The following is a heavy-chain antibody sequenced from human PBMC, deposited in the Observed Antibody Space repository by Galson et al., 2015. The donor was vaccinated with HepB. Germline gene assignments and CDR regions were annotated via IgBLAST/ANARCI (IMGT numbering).Heavy chain of an antibody. CDR2: ISAYNGNT. V-gene: IGHV1-18*01. Sequence: SVKVSCKASGYTFTTYGFSWVRQAPGQGLEWMGWISAYNGNTHYAQNLQGRVTMTTDTSTSTAYMELRSLRYDDTAVYFCARDPYGSGSYYGGMDVWGQGTTVTVSS. D-gene: IGHD3-10*01. J-gene: IGHJ6*02. CDR1: GYTFTTYG. CDR3: ARDPYGSGSYYGGMDV.